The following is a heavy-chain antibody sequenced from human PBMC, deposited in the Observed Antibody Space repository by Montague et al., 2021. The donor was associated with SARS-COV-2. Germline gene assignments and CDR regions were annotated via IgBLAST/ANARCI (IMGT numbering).Heavy chain of an antibody. V-gene: IGHV4-34*01. CDR1: GGSFSGYY. D-gene: IGHD3-3*01. J-gene: IGHJ4*02. CDR3: ATLPSSITIFGVVQGYYFDA. Sequence: SETLSLTCAVYGGSFSGYYWSWIRQPPEKGLEWIGEINQSGRTNNNPSLKSRVIISVDTSKNQFSLKLSSVTAADTAVYYCATLPSSITIFGVVQGYYFDAGAQGTRAT. CDR2: INQSGRT.